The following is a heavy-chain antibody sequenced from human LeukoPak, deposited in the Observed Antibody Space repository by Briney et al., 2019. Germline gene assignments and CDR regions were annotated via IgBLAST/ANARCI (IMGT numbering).Heavy chain of an antibody. J-gene: IGHJ4*02. D-gene: IGHD3-22*01. Sequence: ASVKVSCKASGYSFTNYGINWVRQATGQGLEWMGWMNPNSGITAYAQKFQGRVNITRNTSISTAYMELSSLRSEDTAVYYCAREDFYDSGSNDYWGQGTLVSVSS. V-gene: IGHV1-8*03. CDR1: GYSFTNYG. CDR2: MNPNSGIT. CDR3: AREDFYDSGSNDY.